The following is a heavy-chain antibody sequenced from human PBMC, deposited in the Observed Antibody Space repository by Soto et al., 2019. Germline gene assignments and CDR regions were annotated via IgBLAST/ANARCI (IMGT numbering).Heavy chain of an antibody. D-gene: IGHD5-12*01. CDR1: GFTFTSFD. CDR3: ARGGGYSGYGGGGSWFDP. J-gene: IGHJ5*02. CDR2: MNPNSGNT. Sequence: GASVKVSCKASGFTFTSFDIYWVRQVTGQGLEWMGWMNPNSGNTVYAREFQGRVTMTGNTSISTAYMELSSLRSEDTAVYYCARGGGYSGYGGGGSWFDPWGQGTLVTVSS. V-gene: IGHV1-8*01.